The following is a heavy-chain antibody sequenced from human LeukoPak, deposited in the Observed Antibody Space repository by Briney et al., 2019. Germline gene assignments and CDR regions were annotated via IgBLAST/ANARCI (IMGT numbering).Heavy chain of an antibody. CDR2: ISYDGGTS. D-gene: IGHD6-19*01. J-gene: IGHJ4*02. CDR1: GFTFSAYG. CDR3: ARIGSSGWPNFDY. V-gene: IGHV3-30*03. Sequence: PGRSLRLSCAASGFTFSAYGMNWVRQAPGQGLEWVAIISYDGGTSYYADSVKGRFTISRDTSKNTLYLQMDSLRAEDTAVYYCARIGSSGWPNFDYWGQGTLVTVSS.